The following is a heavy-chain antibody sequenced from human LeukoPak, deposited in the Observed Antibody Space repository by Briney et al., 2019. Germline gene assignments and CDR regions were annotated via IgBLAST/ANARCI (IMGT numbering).Heavy chain of an antibody. CDR1: GGSISSGSNS. CDR2: IHSSGST. CDR3: ARESSGYPYYFDF. Sequence: SQTLSLTCTVSGGSISSGSNSWNWIRQPAGKDPEWIGRIHSSGSTSYNPSLKSRVTISVDTSKKQFSLTLSSVTAADTAVYYCARESSGYPYYFDFWGQGTLVTLSS. J-gene: IGHJ4*02. V-gene: IGHV4-61*02. D-gene: IGHD3-22*01.